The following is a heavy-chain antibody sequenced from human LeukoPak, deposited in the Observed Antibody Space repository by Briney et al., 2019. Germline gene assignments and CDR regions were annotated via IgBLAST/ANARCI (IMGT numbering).Heavy chain of an antibody. V-gene: IGHV3-30-3*01. J-gene: IGHJ4*02. D-gene: IGHD3-3*01. CDR1: GFIFGGYA. CDR3: ARGFNDFWSGSQLEY. Sequence: GGSLRLSCAASGFIFGGYAMHWVRQAPGKGLQWLAVISYDGGKTYYADSVEGRFTISRDNSKSTVYLEINSLRSEDTAIYYCARGFNDFWSGSQLEYWGQGTLATVSS. CDR2: ISYDGGKT.